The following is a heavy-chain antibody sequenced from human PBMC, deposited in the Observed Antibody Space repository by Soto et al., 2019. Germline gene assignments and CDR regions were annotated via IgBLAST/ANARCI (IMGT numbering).Heavy chain of an antibody. J-gene: IGHJ5*02. CDR3: ARGGIVLVSAALSPYDNYTIYSFDS. CDR2: IIPMFAAT. V-gene: IGHV1-69*01. D-gene: IGHD1-1*01. CDR1: GGSFSDFA. Sequence: QVQLAQSGAEVRKPGSSVKVSCRASGGSFSDFAFSWVRQAPGQGLEWMGGIIPMFAATKYAQRFQGRVTSTAAASTRTCYMALSSLTSGDLAVYYAARGGIVLVSAALSPYDNYTIYSFDSWGQ.